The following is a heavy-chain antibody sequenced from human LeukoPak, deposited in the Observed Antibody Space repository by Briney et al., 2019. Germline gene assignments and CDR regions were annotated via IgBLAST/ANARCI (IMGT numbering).Heavy chain of an antibody. CDR3: ARDPWDIAVVAAAILDGGWFDP. V-gene: IGHV4-4*07. Sequence: PSETLSLTCTVSGGSISSYYWSWIRQPAGKGLEWIGRIYTSGSTNYNPSLKSRVTMSVDTSKNQFSLKLSSVTAADTAVYYCARDPWDIAVVAAAILDGGWFDPWGQGTLVTVSS. CDR2: IYTSGST. D-gene: IGHD2-2*02. J-gene: IGHJ5*02. CDR1: GGSISSYY.